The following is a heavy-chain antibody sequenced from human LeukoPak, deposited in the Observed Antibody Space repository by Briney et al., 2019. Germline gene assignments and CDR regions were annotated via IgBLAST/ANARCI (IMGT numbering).Heavy chain of an antibody. V-gene: IGHV1-2*02. CDR3: ARDYYGSGSYLYNWFDP. Sequence: ASVKVSCKASGYTFTGYYMHWARQAPGQGLEWMGWINPNSGGTNYAQKFQGRVTMTRDTSISTAYMELSRLRSDDTAVYYCARDYYGSGSYLYNWFDPWGQGTLVTVSS. CDR1: GYTFTGYY. D-gene: IGHD3-10*01. CDR2: INPNSGGT. J-gene: IGHJ5*02.